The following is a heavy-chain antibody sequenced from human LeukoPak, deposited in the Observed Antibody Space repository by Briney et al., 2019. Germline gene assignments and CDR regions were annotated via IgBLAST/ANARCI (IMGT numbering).Heavy chain of an antibody. V-gene: IGHV1-18*01. D-gene: IGHD3-9*01. CDR2: ISAYNGNT. CDR1: GYTFTSYG. CDR3: ARDRPGRQLRYFDWLFGGSWYFDY. Sequence: ASVKVSCKASGYTFTSYGISWVRQAPGQGLEWMGWISAYNGNTNYAQKLQGRVTMTTDTSTSTAYMELRSLRSDDTAVYYCARDRPGRQLRYFDWLFGGSWYFDYWGQGTLVTVSS. J-gene: IGHJ4*02.